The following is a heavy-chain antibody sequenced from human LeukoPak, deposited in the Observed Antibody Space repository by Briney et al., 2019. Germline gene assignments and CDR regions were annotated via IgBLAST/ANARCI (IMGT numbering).Heavy chain of an antibody. CDR1: GYTFTSYA. V-gene: IGHV1-3*01. Sequence: GASVKVSCKASGYTFTSYAMHWVRQAPGQRLEWMGWINAGNGNTKFSQKLQGRVTITRDTSASTAYMELSSLKSEDTAVYYCARYNWNGDFDYWGQGTLATVSS. CDR3: ARYNWNGDFDY. D-gene: IGHD1-20*01. J-gene: IGHJ4*02. CDR2: INAGNGNT.